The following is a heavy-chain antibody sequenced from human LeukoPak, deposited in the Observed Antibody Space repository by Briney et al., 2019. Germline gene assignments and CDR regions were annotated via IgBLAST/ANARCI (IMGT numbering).Heavy chain of an antibody. J-gene: IGHJ4*02. CDR1: GGSFSGYY. D-gene: IGHD1-7*01. V-gene: IGHV4-34*01. CDR3: ARGRHSRYNWNYDGSDY. CDR2: INHSGST. Sequence: SETLSLTCAVYGGSFSGYYWSWIRQPPGKGLEWIGEINHSGSTNYNPSLKSRVTISVDTSKNQFSLKLSSVTAADTAVYYCARGRHSRYNWNYDGSDYWGQGTLVTVSS.